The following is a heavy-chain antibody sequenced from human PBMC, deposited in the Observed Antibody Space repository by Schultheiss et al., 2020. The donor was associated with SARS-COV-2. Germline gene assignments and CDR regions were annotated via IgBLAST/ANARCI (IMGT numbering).Heavy chain of an antibody. V-gene: IGHV3-53*01. J-gene: IGHJ3*02. CDR3: ARDGYSSSWLDAFDI. CDR2: ISGSGGST. CDR1: GFTVSSNY. D-gene: IGHD6-13*01. Sequence: GGSLRLSCAASGFTVSSNYMSWVRQAPGKGLEWVSAISGSGGSTYYADSVKGRFTISRDNSKNTLYLQMNSLRAEDTAVYYCARDGYSSSWLDAFDIWGQGTMVTVSS.